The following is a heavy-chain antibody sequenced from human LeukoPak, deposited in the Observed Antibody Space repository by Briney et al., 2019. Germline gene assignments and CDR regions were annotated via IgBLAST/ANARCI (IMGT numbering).Heavy chain of an antibody. CDR1: SGSINSYY. CDR2: IYTSGST. D-gene: IGHD3-22*01. Sequence: SETLSLTCLVSSGSINSYYWSRIRQPAGKGREWIGRIYTSGSTNYNPSLKSRVTISVDKSKNQLSLKLNSVTAAGTALYYCARVAYYYDSSGSSRGYYFDYWGQGTLVTVSS. CDR3: ARVAYYYDSSGSSRGYYFDY. J-gene: IGHJ4*02. V-gene: IGHV4-4*07.